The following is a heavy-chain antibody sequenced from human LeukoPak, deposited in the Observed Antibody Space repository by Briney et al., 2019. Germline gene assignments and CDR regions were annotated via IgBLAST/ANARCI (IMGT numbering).Heavy chain of an antibody. CDR3: AGGTVTFDY. D-gene: IGHD4-11*01. CDR2: IYYSGST. Sequence: SETLSLTCTVSGGSISSSSYYWSWIRQPPGKGLEWIGYIYYSGSTNYNPSLKSRVTISVDTSKNQFSLKLSSVTAADTAVYYCAGGTVTFDYWGQGTLVTVSS. J-gene: IGHJ4*02. V-gene: IGHV4-61*01. CDR1: GGSISSSSYY.